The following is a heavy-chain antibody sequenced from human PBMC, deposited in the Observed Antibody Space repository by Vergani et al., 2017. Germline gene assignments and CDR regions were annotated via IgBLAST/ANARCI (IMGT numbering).Heavy chain of an antibody. J-gene: IGHJ6*02. CDR1: GGTFSSYA. V-gene: IGHV1-69*01. CDR2: IIPIFGTA. CDR3: ARGYRPGYGSGGVGGSYGMDV. D-gene: IGHD3-10*01. Sequence: QVQLVQSGAEVKKPGSSVKVSCKASGGTFSSYAISWVRQAPGQGLEWMGGIIPIFGTANYAQKFQGRVTITADESTSTAYMELSSLRSEDTAVYYCARGYRPGYGSGGVGGSYGMDVWGQGTTVTVSS.